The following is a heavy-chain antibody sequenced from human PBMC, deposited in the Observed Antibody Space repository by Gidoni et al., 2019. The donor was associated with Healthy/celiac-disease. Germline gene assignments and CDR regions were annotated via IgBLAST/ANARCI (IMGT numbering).Heavy chain of an antibody. CDR2: ISSSSSYI. Sequence: EVQLVESGGGLVKPGGSLRLSCAASGFTFSSYSMNWVRQAPGKGLEWVSSISSSSSYIYYADSVKGRFTISRDNAKNSLYLQMNSLRAEDTAVYYCARAGQFGEYDDAFDIWGQGTMVTVSS. D-gene: IGHD3-10*01. CDR1: GFTFSSYS. J-gene: IGHJ3*02. CDR3: ARAGQFGEYDDAFDI. V-gene: IGHV3-21*01.